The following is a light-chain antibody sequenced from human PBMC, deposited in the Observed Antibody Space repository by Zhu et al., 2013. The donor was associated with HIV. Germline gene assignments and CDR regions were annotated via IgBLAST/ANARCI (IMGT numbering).Light chain of an antibody. Sequence: QSALTQPASVSGSPGQSITISCTGTSSDVGGYNYVSWYQQHPGKAPKLMIYEVSNRPSGVSNRFSGSKSGTSATLGITGLQTGDEADYYCGTWDSSVSAGVFGGGTKLTVL. J-gene: IGLJ3*02. V-gene: IGLV2-14*01. CDR1: SSDVGGYNY. CDR3: GTWDSSVSAGV. CDR2: EVS.